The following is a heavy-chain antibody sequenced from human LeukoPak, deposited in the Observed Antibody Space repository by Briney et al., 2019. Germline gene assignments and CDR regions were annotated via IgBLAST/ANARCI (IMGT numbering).Heavy chain of an antibody. CDR2: ISGSGGST. CDR3: ANSLPSGYSSGWYVWDY. Sequence: GGSLRLSCAASGFTFNSHAMSWVRQAPGKGLEWVSAISGSGGSTYYADSVKGRFTISRDNSKNTLYLQMNSLRAEDTAVYYCANSLPSGYSSGWYVWDYWGQGTLVTVSS. J-gene: IGHJ4*02. CDR1: GFTFNSHA. D-gene: IGHD6-19*01. V-gene: IGHV3-23*01.